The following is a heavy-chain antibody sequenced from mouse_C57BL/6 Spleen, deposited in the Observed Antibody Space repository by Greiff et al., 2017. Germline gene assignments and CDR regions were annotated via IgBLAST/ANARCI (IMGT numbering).Heavy chain of an antibody. D-gene: IGHD1-1*02. CDR2: IYPGSGST. CDR1: GYTFTSYW. CDR3: ARKGSPWYFDY. V-gene: IGHV1-55*01. Sequence: VQLQQPGAELVKPGASVKMSCKASGYTFTSYWITWVKQRPGQGLEGIGDIYPGSGSTNYNEKFKSKATLTVDKSSSTAYMQLSRLTSADSSVYCCARKGSPWYFDYWGQGTTLTVSS. J-gene: IGHJ2*01.